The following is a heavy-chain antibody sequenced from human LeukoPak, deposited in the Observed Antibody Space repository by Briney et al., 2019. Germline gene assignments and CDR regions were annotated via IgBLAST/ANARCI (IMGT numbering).Heavy chain of an antibody. Sequence: SETLSLTCTVSGGSISSYYWSWIRQPPGKGLEWIGYIYYNGSTNYNPSLKSRVTISVDTSKNQFSLKLSSVTAADTAVYYCASGGNGAYYFDYWGQGTLVTVSS. J-gene: IGHJ4*02. V-gene: IGHV4-59*01. CDR2: IYYNGST. CDR1: GGSISSYY. CDR3: ASGGNGAYYFDY. D-gene: IGHD1-1*01.